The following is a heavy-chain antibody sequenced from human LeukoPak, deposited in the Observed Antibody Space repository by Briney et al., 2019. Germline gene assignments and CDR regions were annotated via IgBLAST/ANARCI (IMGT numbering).Heavy chain of an antibody. CDR3: ARERKEFIAAAGTTTYYYYYMDV. CDR1: GGSISSYY. J-gene: IGHJ6*03. CDR2: IYYSGST. V-gene: IGHV4-59*01. Sequence: SETLSLTCTVSGGSISSYYWSCLRPPPGKGLEWIGYIYYSGSTNYNPSLKSRVTISVDTSKNQFSLKLSSVTAADTAVYYCARERKEFIAAAGTTTYYYYYMDVWGKGTTVTVSS. D-gene: IGHD6-13*01.